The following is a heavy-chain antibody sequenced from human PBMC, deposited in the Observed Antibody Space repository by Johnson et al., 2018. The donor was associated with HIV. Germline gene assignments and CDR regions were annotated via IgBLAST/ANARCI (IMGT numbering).Heavy chain of an antibody. CDR3: AKGASGSQRRGAFHI. D-gene: IGHD1-26*01. CDR1: GFTFSSYP. V-gene: IGHV3-30*04. CDR2: ISYDGSKK. Sequence: QMLLVESGGGVVQPGKSLRLSCAASGFTFSSYPMHWVRQAPGKGLEWVAVISYDGSKKYYADSVKGRFTISRDNSKNTLYLQMNSLGAEDTAVYYCAKGASGSQRRGAFHIWGQGTMVTVSS. J-gene: IGHJ3*02.